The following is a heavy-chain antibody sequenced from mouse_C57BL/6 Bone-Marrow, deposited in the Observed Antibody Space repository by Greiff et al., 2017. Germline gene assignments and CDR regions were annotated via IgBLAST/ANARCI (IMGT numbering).Heavy chain of an antibody. Sequence: VQLQQSGAELVRPGASVTLSCKASGYTFTDYEMHWVKQTPVHGLEWIGAIDPETGGTAYNQKFKGKAILTVAKSSSTAYMELRSLTSEDSADYYCTRTPFAAVVATDWYFDVWGTGTTVTVSS. V-gene: IGHV1-15*01. D-gene: IGHD1-1*01. J-gene: IGHJ1*03. CDR1: GYTFTDYE. CDR3: TRTPFAAVVATDWYFDV. CDR2: IDPETGGT.